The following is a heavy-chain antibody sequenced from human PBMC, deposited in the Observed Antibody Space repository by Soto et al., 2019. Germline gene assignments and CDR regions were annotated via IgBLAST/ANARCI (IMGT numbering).Heavy chain of an antibody. J-gene: IGHJ4*01. D-gene: IGHD3-10*01. CDR1: GDSISSSIYY. Sequence: PSETLSLTCTVSGDSISSSIYYWGWIRQPPGKGLEWIGNIYSSGSTFYNPSLKSRVTISVDTSKNQFSLSLISVTAADTAVYYCARRGSGSSFDYWGQGTLVTAPQ. CDR2: IYSSGST. V-gene: IGHV4-39*01. CDR3: ARRGSGSSFDY.